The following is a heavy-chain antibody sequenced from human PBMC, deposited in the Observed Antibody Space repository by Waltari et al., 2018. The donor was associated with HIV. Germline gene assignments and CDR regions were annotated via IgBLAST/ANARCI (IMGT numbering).Heavy chain of an antibody. CDR2: GSGSGAKS. Sequence: EVQLLESGGGLVQPGGSRRLSCAASGVAYVSYAITGVRQSPERGLGWGAGGSGSGAKSFYADSVKGRFTIYRDNSKNTVFLQMNSLRAADTAIYYCAKAYYENTAYYYDFWGRGTRVTVSS. CDR3: AKAYYENTAYYYDF. D-gene: IGHD3-22*01. J-gene: IGHJ4*02. V-gene: IGHV3-23*01. CDR1: GVAYVSYA.